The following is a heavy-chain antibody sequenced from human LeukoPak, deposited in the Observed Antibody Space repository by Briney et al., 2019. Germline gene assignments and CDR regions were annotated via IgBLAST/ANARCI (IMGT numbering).Heavy chain of an antibody. CDR2: IIPIFGTA. CDR1: GGTFSSYA. CDR3: ASIGVRYYDFWTGAFDI. D-gene: IGHD3-3*01. J-gene: IGHJ3*02. Sequence: ASVKVSCKASGGTFSSYAISWVRQAPGQGLEWMGRIIPIFGTADYAQKFQGRVTITTDESTSTAYMELSSLRSEDTAVYYCASIGVRYYDFWTGAFDIWGQGTMVTVSS. V-gene: IGHV1-69*05.